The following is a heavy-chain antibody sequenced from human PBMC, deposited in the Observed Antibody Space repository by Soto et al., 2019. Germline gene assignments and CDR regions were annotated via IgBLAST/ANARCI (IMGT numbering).Heavy chain of an antibody. CDR2: TSAYNGNT. D-gene: IGHD3-3*01. J-gene: IGHJ5*02. CDR3: ARVPRSYWPDFWSGQYNWFDP. V-gene: IGHV1-18*01. CDR1: GYTFTSYG. Sequence: GASVKVSCKASGYTFTSYGISWVRQAPGQGLEWMGWTSAYNGNTNYAQKLQGRVTMTTDTSTSTAYMELRSLRSDDTAVYYCARVPRSYWPDFWSGQYNWFDPWGQGTLVTVSS.